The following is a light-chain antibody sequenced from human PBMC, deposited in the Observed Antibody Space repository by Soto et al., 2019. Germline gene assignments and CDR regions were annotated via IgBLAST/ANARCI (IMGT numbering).Light chain of an antibody. J-gene: IGKJ1*01. CDR2: RAV. CDR1: QSVRNDH. V-gene: IGKV3-20*01. CDR3: QQYGTTPWT. Sequence: EIVLTQSPGTLSLSPGXRXTRSXRASQSVRNDHVAWYQQKTGQAPRLLISRAVTRAIGIPDRFSGSGSGTGFTLTISSLEPEDFALYYCQQYGTTPWTFGQGTKVDIK.